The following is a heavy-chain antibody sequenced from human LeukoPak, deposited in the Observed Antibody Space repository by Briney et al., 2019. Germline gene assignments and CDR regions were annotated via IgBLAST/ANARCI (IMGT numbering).Heavy chain of an antibody. J-gene: IGHJ4*02. Sequence: PSETLSLTCSVSGGSISNYYWSWIRQPPGKGLEWVAYIHYSGNTNYNPSLKSRVIISVDTSKNQFSLKLASVTAADTAVYYCARVDDTSGYFYKFDYWGQGTLVTVS. CDR3: ARVDDTSGYFYKFDY. CDR2: IHYSGNT. V-gene: IGHV4-59*01. CDR1: GGSISNYY. D-gene: IGHD3-22*01.